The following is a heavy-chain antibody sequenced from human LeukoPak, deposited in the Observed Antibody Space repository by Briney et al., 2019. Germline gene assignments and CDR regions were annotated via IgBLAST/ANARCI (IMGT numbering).Heavy chain of an antibody. J-gene: IGHJ4*02. CDR2: IKQDGCEK. D-gene: IGHD3-10*01. CDR1: GLTFSSYW. Sequence: GGSMRLSCAASGLTFSSYWMRWVRHAQGKGLEWVAYIKQDGCEKSHVDSVKGRFTICRDNAENSMYRQTTSVRAEDTAVYYCARVLAYYGSGSYSYFDYWGQGTLVTVSS. CDR3: ARVLAYYGSGSYSYFDY. V-gene: IGHV3-7*01.